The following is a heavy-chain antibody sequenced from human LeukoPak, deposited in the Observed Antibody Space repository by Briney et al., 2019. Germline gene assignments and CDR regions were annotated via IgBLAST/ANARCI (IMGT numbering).Heavy chain of an antibody. CDR1: AFTFIRYG. D-gene: IGHD2-8*02. Sequence: PGACLILSCAASAFTFIRYGMNWARQGPGKGVKWVSYSCSSSSTIYYPDSVKGRFTTSRDNANNSLFLQMSSLRDEDTAVYYCARDTGNGGIDYWGQGTLVTVSS. J-gene: IGHJ4*02. CDR3: ARDTGNGGIDY. V-gene: IGHV3-48*02. CDR2: SCSSSSTI.